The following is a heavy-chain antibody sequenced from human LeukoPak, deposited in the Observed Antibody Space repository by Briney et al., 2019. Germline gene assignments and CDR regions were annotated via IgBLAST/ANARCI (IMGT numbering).Heavy chain of an antibody. CDR2: ISAYNGNT. CDR3: ARGQYSSSWYPFDT. V-gene: IGHV1-18*01. Sequence: ASVKVSCKASGYTFTSYGISWVRQAPGQGLEWMGWISAYNGNTNYAQKLQGRVTMTTDTSTSTAYMELRSLRSEDTAVYFCARGQYSSSWYPFDTWGQGTLVTVSS. D-gene: IGHD6-13*01. J-gene: IGHJ5*02. CDR1: GYTFTSYG.